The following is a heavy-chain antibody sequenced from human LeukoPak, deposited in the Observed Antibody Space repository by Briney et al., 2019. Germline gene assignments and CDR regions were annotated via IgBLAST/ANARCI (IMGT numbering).Heavy chain of an antibody. CDR2: TSFSGST. J-gene: IGHJ6*03. CDR3: ARRNYHILTGFYGGGTYNYYYTDV. CDR1: GASITSYY. D-gene: IGHD3-9*01. V-gene: IGHV4-59*08. Sequence: PSETLSLTCTVSGASITSYYWTWIRQPPGKGLEWIGFTSFSGSTNYNPSLRSRVTISLDTSTNQFSLTLNAMTAADTAVYYCARRNYHILTGFYGGGTYNYYYTDVWGAGTTVTVSS.